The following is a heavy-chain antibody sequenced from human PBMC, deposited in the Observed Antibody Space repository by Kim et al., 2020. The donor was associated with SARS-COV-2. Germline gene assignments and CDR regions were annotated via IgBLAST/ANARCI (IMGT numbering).Heavy chain of an antibody. CDR2: ISWDGGST. Sequence: GGSLRLSCAASGFTFDDYNMHWVRQTPGKGLEWVALISWDGGSTYYADSVKGRFTISRDNSKNSLYLQMNSLRTEDTAVYYCAKAEDNYDILTGYFLPPGYWGQGTLVTVSS. J-gene: IGHJ4*02. D-gene: IGHD3-9*01. V-gene: IGHV3-43*01. CDR3: AKAEDNYDILTGYFLPPGY. CDR1: GFTFDDYN.